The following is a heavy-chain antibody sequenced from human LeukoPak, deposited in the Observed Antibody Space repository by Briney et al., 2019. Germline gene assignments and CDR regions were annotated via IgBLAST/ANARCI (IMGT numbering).Heavy chain of an antibody. CDR3: ASWAGYCSSTSCQFDY. Sequence: GGSLRLSCAASGFTFSSYWMHWVRRAPGKGLVWVSRINSDGSSTSYADSVKGRFTISRDNAKNTLYLQMNSLRAEDTAVYYCASWAGYCSSTSCQFDYWGQGTLVTVSS. CDR1: GFTFSSYW. D-gene: IGHD2-2*01. CDR2: INSDGSST. J-gene: IGHJ4*02. V-gene: IGHV3-74*01.